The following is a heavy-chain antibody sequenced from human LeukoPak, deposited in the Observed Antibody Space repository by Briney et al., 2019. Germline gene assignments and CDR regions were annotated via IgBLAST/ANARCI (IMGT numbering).Heavy chain of an antibody. CDR3: ARLYCSSTSYYSGDAFDI. Sequence: GASVKVSCKASGYTFTSYGISWVRQAPGQGLEWMGWISAYNGNTNYAQKLQGRVTMTTDTSTSTAYMELRSLRSDDTAVYYCARLYCSSTSYYSGDAFDIWGQGTMVTVSS. CDR1: GYTFTSYG. J-gene: IGHJ3*02. CDR2: ISAYNGNT. V-gene: IGHV1-18*01. D-gene: IGHD2-2*01.